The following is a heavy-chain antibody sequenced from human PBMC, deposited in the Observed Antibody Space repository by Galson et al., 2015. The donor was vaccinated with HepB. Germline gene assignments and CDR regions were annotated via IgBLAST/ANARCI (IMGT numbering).Heavy chain of an antibody. Sequence: SLRLSCAASGFMFNDYWMHWVRQAPGKGLVWVSRVTGDGNNTTYSDSVKGRFTISRDNAKNTVDLQMNSLRAEDTAVYYCARDNGGVFDIWGQGTMVTVSS. CDR1: GFMFNDYW. CDR2: VTGDGNNT. D-gene: IGHD2-8*01. V-gene: IGHV3-74*01. CDR3: ARDNGGVFDI. J-gene: IGHJ3*02.